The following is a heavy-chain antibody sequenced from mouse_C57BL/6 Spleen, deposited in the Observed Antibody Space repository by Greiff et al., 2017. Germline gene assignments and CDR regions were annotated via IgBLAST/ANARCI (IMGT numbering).Heavy chain of an antibody. J-gene: IGHJ2*01. CDR3: ARTPFSTTVVEVYFDY. V-gene: IGHV1-55*01. D-gene: IGHD1-1*01. CDR1: GYTFTSYW. Sequence: QVQLQQPGAELVKPGASVKMSCKASGYTFTSYWITWVKQRPGQGLEWIGDIYPGSGSTNYNEKFKSKATLTVDTSSSTAYMQLSSLTSEDSAVYYCARTPFSTTVVEVYFDYWGQGTTLTVSS. CDR2: IYPGSGST.